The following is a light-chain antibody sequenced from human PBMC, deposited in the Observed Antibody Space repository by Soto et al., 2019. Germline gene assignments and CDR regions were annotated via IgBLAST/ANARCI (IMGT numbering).Light chain of an antibody. J-gene: IGKJ2*01. CDR3: QQRHT. CDR2: DAS. CDR1: QSVSSY. Sequence: EIMLTQSPATLSLSPGERATLSCRASQSVSSYLAWYQQRPGQAPRLLIYDASNSATGIPARFSGSGSGTDFTVTISILGPEDYAVYYCQQRHTFGQGTKLEIK. V-gene: IGKV3-11*01.